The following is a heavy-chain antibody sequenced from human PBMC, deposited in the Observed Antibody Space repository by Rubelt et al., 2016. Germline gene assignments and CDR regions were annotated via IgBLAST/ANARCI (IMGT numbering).Heavy chain of an antibody. CDR1: GSIDSYY. CDR2: VYYSGST. D-gene: IGHD6-13*01. J-gene: IGHJ4*02. Sequence: GSIDSYYWSWIRQSPGKGLEWIGYVYYSGSTSYSPSFKSRVTISVDRSKNEFSLKLNSVSAADTAVYYCASRILSSSHVDYWGQGTLVTVSS. V-gene: IGHV4-59*01. CDR3: ASRILSSSHVDY.